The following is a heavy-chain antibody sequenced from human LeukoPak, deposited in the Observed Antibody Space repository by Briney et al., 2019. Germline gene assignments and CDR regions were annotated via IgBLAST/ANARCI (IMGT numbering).Heavy chain of an antibody. CDR2: IIPIFGTA. CDR1: GGTFSSYA. Sequence: ASVKVSCKASGGTFSSYAISWVRQAPGQGLEWMGAIIPIFGTANYAQKFQGRVTITADESTSTAYMELSSLRSEDTAVYYCARDFVENRSYYDILTGYRVFDPWGQGTLVTVSS. J-gene: IGHJ5*02. D-gene: IGHD3-9*01. V-gene: IGHV1-69*01. CDR3: ARDFVENRSYYDILTGYRVFDP.